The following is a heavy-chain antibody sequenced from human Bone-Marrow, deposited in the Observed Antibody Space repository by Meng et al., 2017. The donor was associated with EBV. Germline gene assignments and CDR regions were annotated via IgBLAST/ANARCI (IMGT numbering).Heavy chain of an antibody. V-gene: IGHV1-69*06. D-gene: IGHD6-19*01. CDR1: GDIFTNLA. J-gene: IGHJ5*02. CDR2: FLPILGAA. Sequence: QPGAEVKKPGSSVKVPCKASGDIFTNLAFTWVRQVPGKGLEWMGGFLPILGAANYAQKFQGRLTITADKSTTTAFMELRSLRVDDTAVYFCARDGIAVPGGSNWFDPWGQGTLVTVSS. CDR3: ARDGIAVPGGSNWFDP.